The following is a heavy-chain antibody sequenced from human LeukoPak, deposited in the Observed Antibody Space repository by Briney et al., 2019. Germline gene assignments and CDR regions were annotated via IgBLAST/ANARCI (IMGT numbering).Heavy chain of an antibody. Sequence: PSETLSLTCTVSGGSISSYYWSWIRQPAGKGLEWIGRIYTSGSTNYNPSLKSRVTMSVDTSKNQFSLKLSSVTAADTAVYYCARDSSYSGYDFFDHWGQGTLVTVSS. J-gene: IGHJ4*02. D-gene: IGHD5-12*01. CDR3: ARDSSYSGYDFFDH. CDR2: IYTSGST. CDR1: GGSISSYY. V-gene: IGHV4-4*07.